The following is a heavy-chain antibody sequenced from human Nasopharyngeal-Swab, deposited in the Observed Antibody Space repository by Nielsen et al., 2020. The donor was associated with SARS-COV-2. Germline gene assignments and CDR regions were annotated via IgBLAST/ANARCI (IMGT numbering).Heavy chain of an antibody. CDR3: AREEAWSKTFDR. V-gene: IGHV3-74*01. CDR2: INTDARDT. D-gene: IGHD2-15*01. J-gene: IGHJ5*02. CDR1: GFIFSSYA. Sequence: GESLKISCAASGFIFSSYAMSWVRQGPGKGLVWVSRINTDARDTTYADSVKGRFTISRDNAKNTLYLQMDSLRVEDTAVYYCAREEAWSKTFDRWGQGTLVTVAS.